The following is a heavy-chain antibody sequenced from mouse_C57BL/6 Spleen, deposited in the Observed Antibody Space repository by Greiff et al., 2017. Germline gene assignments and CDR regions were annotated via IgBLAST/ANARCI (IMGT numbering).Heavy chain of an antibody. CDR2: IYPRDGST. V-gene: IGHV1-85*01. D-gene: IGHD2-1*01. J-gene: IGHJ2*01. CDR3: ARRPVYYGSSHFDY. Sequence: QVQLQQSGPELVKPGASVKLSCKASGYTFTSYDINWVKQRPGQGLEWIGWIYPRDGSTKYNEKFKGKATLTVDTSSSTAYMELHSLTSEDSAVYFCARRPVYYGSSHFDYWGQGTTLTVSS. CDR1: GYTFTSYD.